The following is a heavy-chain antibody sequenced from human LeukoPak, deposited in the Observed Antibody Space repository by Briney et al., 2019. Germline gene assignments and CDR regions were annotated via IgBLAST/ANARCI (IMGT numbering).Heavy chain of an antibody. Sequence: SGGSLRLSCAASGFTFSDYYMSWIRQAPGKGLEWVSSVSNSGDYIHYADSVKGRFTISRDNSKNSLYLQMNSLRAEDTAVYYCARALIGYYFDCWGQGTLVTVSS. CDR3: ARALIGYYFDC. CDR2: VSNSGDYI. CDR1: GFTFSDYY. D-gene: IGHD2-8*01. J-gene: IGHJ4*02. V-gene: IGHV3-11*06.